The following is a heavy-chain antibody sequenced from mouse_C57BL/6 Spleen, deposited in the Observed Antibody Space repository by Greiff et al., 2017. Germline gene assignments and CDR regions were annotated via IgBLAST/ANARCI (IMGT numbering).Heavy chain of an antibody. Sequence: EVKLVESGGGLVKPGGSLKLSCAASGFTFSDYGMHWVRQAPEKGLEWVAYISSGSSAIYYAGTVKGRFTISRDNAKNTLFLQMTSLRSEDTAMYYCASVYYDFFDYWGQGPTPPVP. V-gene: IGHV5-17*01. J-gene: IGHJ2*01. CDR1: GFTFSDYG. CDR3: ASVYYDFFDY. CDR2: ISSGSSAI. D-gene: IGHD2-4*01.